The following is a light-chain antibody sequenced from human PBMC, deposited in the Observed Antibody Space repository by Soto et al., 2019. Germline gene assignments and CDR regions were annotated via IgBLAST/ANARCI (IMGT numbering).Light chain of an antibody. CDR3: QHRSNWPKT. CDR1: QSVSSY. Sequence: EIVLTPSPATLSLSPGERATLSCRASQSVSSYLAWYQQKPGQAPRLLIYEASNRATGIPARFSGSGSGTDFTLTISSLEPEDCAVYYCQHRSNWPKTFGQGTKLEIK. V-gene: IGKV3-11*01. J-gene: IGKJ2*01. CDR2: EAS.